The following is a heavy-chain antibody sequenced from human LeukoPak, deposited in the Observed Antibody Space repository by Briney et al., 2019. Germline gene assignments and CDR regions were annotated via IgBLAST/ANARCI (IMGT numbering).Heavy chain of an antibody. J-gene: IGHJ5*02. Sequence: PSETLSLTCAVYGGSFSGYYWSWIRQPPGKGLEWIGEINHSGSTNYNPSLKSRVTISVDTSKNQFSLKLSSVTAADTAVYYCARGIIAVAASRKYNWFDPWGQGTLVTVSS. CDR2: INHSGST. CDR3: ARGIIAVAASRKYNWFDP. D-gene: IGHD6-19*01. CDR1: GGSFSGYY. V-gene: IGHV4-34*01.